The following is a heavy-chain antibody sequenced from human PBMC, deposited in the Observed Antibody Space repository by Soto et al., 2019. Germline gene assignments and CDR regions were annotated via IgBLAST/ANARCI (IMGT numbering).Heavy chain of an antibody. CDR1: GGSISSYY. Sequence: SETLSLTCTVSGGSISSYYWSWIRQPPGKGLEWIGYIYYSGSTNYNPSLKSRVTISVDTSKNQFSLKLSSVTAADTAVYYCASHYEGDAFDIWGQGTMVTVSS. J-gene: IGHJ3*02. CDR2: IYYSGST. CDR3: ASHYEGDAFDI. V-gene: IGHV4-59*01. D-gene: IGHD4-17*01.